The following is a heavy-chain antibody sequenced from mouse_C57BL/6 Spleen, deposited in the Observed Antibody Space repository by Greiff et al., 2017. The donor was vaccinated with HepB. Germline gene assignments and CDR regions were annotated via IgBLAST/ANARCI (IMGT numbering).Heavy chain of an antibody. Sequence: ESGPGLVKPSQSLSLTCSVTGYSITSGYYWNWIRQFPGTKLEWMGYISYDGSNNYNPSLKNRISITRDTSKNQFFLKLNSVTTEDTATYYCASSIYYYGSKAYWGQGTLVTVSA. CDR2: ISYDGSN. J-gene: IGHJ3*01. V-gene: IGHV3-6*01. CDR3: ASSIYYYGSKAY. D-gene: IGHD1-1*01. CDR1: GYSITSGYY.